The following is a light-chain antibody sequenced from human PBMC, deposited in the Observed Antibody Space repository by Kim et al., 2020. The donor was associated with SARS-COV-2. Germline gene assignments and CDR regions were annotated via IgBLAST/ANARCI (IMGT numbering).Light chain of an antibody. V-gene: IGKV3-20*01. Sequence: FPGERAALSCSASQRVSNNYLAWYQQRPGQSPRLLIHGASSRATGIPDRFSGSGSGTDFTLTISRLEPEDFAVYYCQQYVSFPLTFGGGTKVDIK. CDR2: GAS. CDR1: QRVSNNY. J-gene: IGKJ4*01. CDR3: QQYVSFPLT.